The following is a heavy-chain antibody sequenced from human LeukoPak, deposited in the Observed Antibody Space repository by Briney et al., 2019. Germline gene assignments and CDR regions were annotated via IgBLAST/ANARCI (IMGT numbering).Heavy chain of an antibody. J-gene: IGHJ3*02. CDR3: ARLHDILTAFDI. CDR1: GYTFTGYY. D-gene: IGHD3-9*01. V-gene: IGHV1-2*02. CDR2: INPNSGVT. Sequence: ASVKVSCKASGYTFTGYYMHWVRQAPGQGLEWMGWINPNSGVTNYAQKFQGRVTMTRDTSISTAYMELSRLRSDDTAVYYCARLHDILTAFDIWGQGTMVTVSS.